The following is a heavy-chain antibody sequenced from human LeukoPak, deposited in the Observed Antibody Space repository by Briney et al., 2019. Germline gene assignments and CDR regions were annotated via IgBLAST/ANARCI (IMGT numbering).Heavy chain of an antibody. CDR1: GYTLTELS. J-gene: IGHJ4*02. CDR3: ATGGSRVIITRGYCFDY. Sequence: ASVKVSCKVSGYTLTELSMHWVRQAPGKGLEWMGGFDPEDGETIYAQKFQGRVTMTEDTSTDTAYMELSSLRSEDTAAYYCATGGSRVIITRGYCFDYWGQGTLVTVSS. CDR2: FDPEDGET. V-gene: IGHV1-24*01. D-gene: IGHD3-10*01.